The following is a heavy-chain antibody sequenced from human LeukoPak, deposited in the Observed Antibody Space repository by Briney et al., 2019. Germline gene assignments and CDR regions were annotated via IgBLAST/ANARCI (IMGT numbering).Heavy chain of an antibody. CDR1: GGSISSPNW. CDR2: IYHSGSA. D-gene: IGHD6-19*01. CDR3: ARDLGGWVNFDY. V-gene: IGHV4-4*02. Sequence: PSGTLSLTCAVSGGSISSPNWWNWVRQPPGKGLEWIGEIYHSGSANYNPSLKSRVSISVDKSKNQFSLNLNSVTAADTAVYYCARDLGGWVNFDYWGQGILVTVSS. J-gene: IGHJ4*02.